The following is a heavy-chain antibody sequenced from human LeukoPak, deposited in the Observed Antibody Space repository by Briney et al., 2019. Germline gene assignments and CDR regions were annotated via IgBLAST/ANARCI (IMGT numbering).Heavy chain of an antibody. CDR2: IIPIFGTA. J-gene: IGHJ4*02. V-gene: IGHV1-69*13. CDR3: ARGNWKVEGPFDY. Sequence: SVTVSCKASGGTFSSYAISWVRQAPGQGLEWMGAIIPIFGTANYAQKFQGRVTITADESTSTAYMELSSLRSEDTAVYYCARGNWKVEGPFDYWGQGTLVTVSS. CDR1: GGTFSSYA. D-gene: IGHD1-20*01.